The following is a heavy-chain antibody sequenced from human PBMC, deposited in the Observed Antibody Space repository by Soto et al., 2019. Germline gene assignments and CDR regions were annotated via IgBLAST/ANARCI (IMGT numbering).Heavy chain of an antibody. CDR3: ATLGYCSSTSCPFDY. Sequence: GGSLRLSCAASGFTFSSYAMSWVRQAPGKGLEWVSAISGSGGSTYYADSVKGRFTISRDNSKNTLYLQMNSLRAEDTAVYYCATLGYCSSTSCPFDYWGQGTLVTVSS. D-gene: IGHD2-2*01. CDR2: ISGSGGST. CDR1: GFTFSSYA. J-gene: IGHJ4*02. V-gene: IGHV3-23*01.